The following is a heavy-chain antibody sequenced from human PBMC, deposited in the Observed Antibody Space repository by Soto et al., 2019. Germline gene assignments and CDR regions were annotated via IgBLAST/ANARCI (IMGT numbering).Heavy chain of an antibody. J-gene: IGHJ4*02. CDR3: ARSPPPHGRGFLEWLLDNPAQHFDY. D-gene: IGHD3-3*01. Sequence: PSETLSLTCTVSGGSISSYYWSWIRQPPGKGLEWIGYIYYSGSTNYNPSLKSRVTISVDTSKNQFSLKLSSVTAADTAVYYCARSPPPHGRGFLEWLLDNPAQHFDYWGQGTLVTVSS. V-gene: IGHV4-59*01. CDR2: IYYSGST. CDR1: GGSISSYY.